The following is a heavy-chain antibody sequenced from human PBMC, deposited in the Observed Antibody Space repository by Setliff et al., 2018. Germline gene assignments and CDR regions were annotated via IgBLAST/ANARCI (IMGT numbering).Heavy chain of an antibody. V-gene: IGHV4-61*02. J-gene: IGHJ6*03. CDR1: GDSISRTKYY. CDR2: IYTDGST. CDR3: ARVTGFSYMDV. D-gene: IGHD3-3*01. Sequence: SETLSLTCTVSGDSISRTKYYWSWLRQSAGKGLECIGRIYTDGSTKYNPPLNSRVTLLIDTAKNQISLRLSSVTAADTAVYFCARVTGFSYMDVWGKGTTVTVSS.